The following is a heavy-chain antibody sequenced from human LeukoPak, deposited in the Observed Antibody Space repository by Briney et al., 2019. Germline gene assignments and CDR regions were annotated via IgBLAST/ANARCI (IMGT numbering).Heavy chain of an antibody. Sequence: GGSLRLSCAASGFTFDDYTMHWVRQAPGKGLEWVSLISWDGGSTYYADSVKGRFTISRDNSKNSLYLQMNSLRTEDTALYYCEKSVAGQGYCYMDVWGKGTTVTVSS. CDR3: EKSVAGQGYCYMDV. V-gene: IGHV3-43*01. J-gene: IGHJ6*03. CDR2: ISWDGGST. D-gene: IGHD6-19*01. CDR1: GFTFDDYT.